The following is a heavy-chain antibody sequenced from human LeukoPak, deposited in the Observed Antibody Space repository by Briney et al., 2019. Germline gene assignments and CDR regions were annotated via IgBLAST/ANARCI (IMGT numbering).Heavy chain of an antibody. J-gene: IGHJ5*02. CDR2: INQDESSQ. D-gene: IGHD6-6*01. Sequence: GGSLRLSCAASGFSFTTYWMGWVRQAPGKGLEWVANINQDESSQYYVDAVRGRFTISRDNAKNSLYLQMNSLRAEDTAVYYCASLVRWFDPWGQGTLVTVSS. CDR3: ASLVRWFDP. V-gene: IGHV3-7*01. CDR1: GFSFTTYW.